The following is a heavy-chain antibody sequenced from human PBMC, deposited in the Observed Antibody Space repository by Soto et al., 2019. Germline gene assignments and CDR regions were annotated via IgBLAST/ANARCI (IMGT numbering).Heavy chain of an antibody. D-gene: IGHD2-15*01. Sequence: SETLSLTCAVSGGSISSSNWWSWVRQPPGKGLEWIGEIYHSGSTTYIPSLKSRVTISVDKSKNQFSLKLSSVTAADTAVYYCASFKDIVVVAAASPYYYYGMDVWGQGTTVTVSS. CDR2: IYHSGST. CDR3: ASFKDIVVVAAASPYYYYGMDV. J-gene: IGHJ6*02. V-gene: IGHV4-4*02. CDR1: GGSISSSNW.